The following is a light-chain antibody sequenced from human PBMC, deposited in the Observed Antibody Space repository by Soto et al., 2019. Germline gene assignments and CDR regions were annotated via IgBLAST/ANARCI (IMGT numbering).Light chain of an antibody. CDR1: QSISNH. CDR3: QHNYTTPPT. CDR2: DAS. J-gene: IGKJ1*01. Sequence: DIQMTQSPSSLSASVEDRVIITCRASQSISNHLNWYQQKPGKAPKLLIYDASSLQSGVPSRFSGSGSGTDFTLTISSLQPEDFATYYCQHNYTTPPTFGQGTKVDIK. V-gene: IGKV1-39*01.